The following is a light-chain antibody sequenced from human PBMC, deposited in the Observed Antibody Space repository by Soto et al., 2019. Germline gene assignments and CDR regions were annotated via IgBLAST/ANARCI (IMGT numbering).Light chain of an antibody. CDR2: EVS. Sequence: QLVLTQPPSASGSPGQSVTISCTGASSDISGHNYVSWYQQHPGKAPKLMIYEVSKRPSWVPDRFSASKSGNTASLTVSGLQAEDEADYYCSSYAGGNNWVFGGGTKVTVL. CDR1: SSDISGHNY. J-gene: IGLJ3*02. CDR3: SSYAGGNNWV. V-gene: IGLV2-8*01.